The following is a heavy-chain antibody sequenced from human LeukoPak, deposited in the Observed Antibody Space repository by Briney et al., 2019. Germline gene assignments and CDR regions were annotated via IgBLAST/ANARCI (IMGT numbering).Heavy chain of an antibody. CDR3: ARVSPSVRFLEWAGLGD. Sequence: PLASVKVSCKASGYTFTGYYMHWVRQAPGQGLEWMGWMNPNSGNTGYAQKFQGRVTITRNTSISTAYMELSSLRSEDTAVYYCARVSPSVRFLEWAGLGDWGQGTLVTVSS. J-gene: IGHJ4*02. CDR2: MNPNSGNT. V-gene: IGHV1-8*03. CDR1: GYTFTGYY. D-gene: IGHD3-3*01.